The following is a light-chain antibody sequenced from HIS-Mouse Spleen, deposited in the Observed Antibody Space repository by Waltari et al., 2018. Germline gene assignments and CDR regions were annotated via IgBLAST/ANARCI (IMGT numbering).Light chain of an antibody. CDR2: EDS. J-gene: IGLJ2*01. V-gene: IGLV3-10*01. Sequence: SYELTQPPSVSVSPGQTARITCPGDALPKKYAYWDQQKSGQAPVLVTYEDSNRPSGIHERFSGSSSGTMATLTISGAQVEDEADYYCYSTDSSGNHRVFGGGTKLTVL. CDR3: YSTDSSGNHRV. CDR1: ALPKKY.